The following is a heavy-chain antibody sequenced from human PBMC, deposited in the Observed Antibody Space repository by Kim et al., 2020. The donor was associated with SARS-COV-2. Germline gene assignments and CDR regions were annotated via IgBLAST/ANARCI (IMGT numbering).Heavy chain of an antibody. CDR1: GFTFSSYA. CDR2: ISYDGSNK. J-gene: IGHJ6*02. CDR3: ARDAIGSIWFGEWQGGGYYYGMDV. D-gene: IGHD3-10*01. Sequence: GGSLRLSCAASGFTFSSYAMHWVRQAPGKGLEWVAVISYDGSNKYYADSVKGRFTISRDNSKNTLYLQMNSLRAEDTAVYYCARDAIGSIWFGEWQGGGYYYGMDVWGQGTTVTVSS. V-gene: IGHV3-30*04.